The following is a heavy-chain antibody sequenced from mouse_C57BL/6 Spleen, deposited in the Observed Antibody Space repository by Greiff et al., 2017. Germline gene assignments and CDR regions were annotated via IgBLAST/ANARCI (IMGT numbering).Heavy chain of an antibody. Sequence: VKLQESGPELVKPGASVQLSCKASGYTFTSYDINWVKQRPGQGLEWIGWIYPRAGSTKYNETFKGKATLTVDTSSSTAYMELHSLTSEDSAVYFCARRETAPDNWGQGATHTVAS. CDR2: IYPRAGST. CDR3: ARRETAPDN. CDR1: GYTFTSYD. J-gene: IGHJ2*01. V-gene: IGHV1-85*01. D-gene: IGHD3-2*01.